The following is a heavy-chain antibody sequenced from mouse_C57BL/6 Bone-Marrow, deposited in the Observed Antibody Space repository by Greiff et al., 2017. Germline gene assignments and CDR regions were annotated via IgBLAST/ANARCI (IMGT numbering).Heavy chain of an antibody. J-gene: IGHJ2*01. D-gene: IGHD4-1*01. V-gene: IGHV1-55*01. CDR3: ARSELGRRGYYFDD. CDR2: IYPGSGST. Sequence: QVQLQQPGAELVKPGASVKMSCKASGYTFTSYWITWVKQRPGQGLEWIGDIYPGSGSTNYNEKFKSKATLTVDTSSSTAYMQLSSLTSEDSAVYYCARSELGRRGYYFDDWGQGTTRTVSS. CDR1: GYTFTSYW.